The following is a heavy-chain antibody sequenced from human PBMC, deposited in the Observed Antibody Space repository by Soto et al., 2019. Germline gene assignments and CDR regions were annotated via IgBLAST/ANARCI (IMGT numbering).Heavy chain of an antibody. CDR2: INHSGST. Sequence: SETLSLTCAVYGGSFSGYYWSWIRQPPGKGLEWIGEINHSGSTNYNPSLKSRVTISVDTSNNQFSLKLSFVTAADTFVFYCARGRIGELLFGRVLDYWGQGTLVTVSS. CDR1: GGSFSGYY. D-gene: IGHD3-10*01. J-gene: IGHJ4*02. V-gene: IGHV4-34*01. CDR3: ARGRIGELLFGRVLDY.